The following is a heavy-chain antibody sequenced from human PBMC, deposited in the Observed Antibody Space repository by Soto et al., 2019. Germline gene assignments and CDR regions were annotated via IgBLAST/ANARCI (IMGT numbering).Heavy chain of an antibody. D-gene: IGHD2-15*01. CDR1: GLPHISFA. Sequence: PGGSLRLSCTASGLPHISFAMMWVRQAPGKGLEHVSTLISNGIGTYYADSVKGRFTISRDNSKNTLYLQMNSLRAEDTAVYYCARDLRTSGPHSYYYYYGMDVWGQGTTVTVSS. CDR3: ARDLRTSGPHSYYYYYGMDV. V-gene: IGHV3-64*04. J-gene: IGHJ6*02. CDR2: LISNGIGT.